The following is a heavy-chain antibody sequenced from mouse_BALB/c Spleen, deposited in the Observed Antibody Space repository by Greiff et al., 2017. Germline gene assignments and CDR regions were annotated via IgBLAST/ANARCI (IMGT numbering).Heavy chain of an antibody. D-gene: IGHD1-1*01. Sequence: QVQLQQSGPQLVRPGASVKISCKASGYSFTSYWMHWVKQRPGQGLEWIGMIDPSDSETRLNQKFKDKATLTVDKSSSTAYMQLSSPTSEDSAVYYCARGSGSSYWYFDVWGAGTTVTVSS. V-gene: IGHV1S126*01. J-gene: IGHJ1*01. CDR3: ARGSGSSYWYFDV. CDR1: GYSFTSYW. CDR2: IDPSDSET.